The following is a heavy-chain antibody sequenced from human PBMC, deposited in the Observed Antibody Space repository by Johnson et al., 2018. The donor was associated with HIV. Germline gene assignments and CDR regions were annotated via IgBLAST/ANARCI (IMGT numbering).Heavy chain of an antibody. Sequence: QVQLVESGGGLVKPGGSLRLSCAASAFTFSSYAMHWVRQAPAKGLEWVAVISYDGSDKYYADSVKGRFTVSRDNSKNTLYLQMNSLRADDTAVYYCAKESETYGGNIGFQHAFDIWGQGTMVTVSS. CDR1: AFTFSSYA. D-gene: IGHD4-23*01. V-gene: IGHV3-30*04. CDR3: AKESETYGGNIGFQHAFDI. CDR2: ISYDGSDK. J-gene: IGHJ3*02.